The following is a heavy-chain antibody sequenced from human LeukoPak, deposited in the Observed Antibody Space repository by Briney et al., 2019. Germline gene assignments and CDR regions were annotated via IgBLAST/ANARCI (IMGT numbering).Heavy chain of an antibody. Sequence: ASVKVSCKASGYTFTSYGISWVRQAPGQGLEWMGLICAYNGNTNYAQKLQGRVTMTTDTSTSTAYMELRSLRSDDTAVYYCARSDGDSSGYYFFPFDYWGQGTLVTVSS. CDR1: GYTFTSYG. CDR3: ARSDGDSSGYYFFPFDY. J-gene: IGHJ4*02. D-gene: IGHD3-22*01. CDR2: ICAYNGNT. V-gene: IGHV1-18*01.